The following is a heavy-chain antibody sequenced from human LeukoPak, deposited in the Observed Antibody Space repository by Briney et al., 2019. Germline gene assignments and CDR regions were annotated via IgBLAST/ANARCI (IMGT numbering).Heavy chain of an antibody. CDR2: LSGSGTAT. D-gene: IGHD2-21*01. CDR1: QFTFSRCA. J-gene: IGHJ6*03. Sequence: GGSLRLSCEASQFTFSRCAMSWIRQAPGTGLEWVSTLSGSGTATYYADSVKGRFTTSRDNSKDTLYLQMDNLRADDTAVYYCAKHLGSHSFLFYYMDVWGTGTSVIVSS. CDR3: AKHLGSHSFLFYYMDV. V-gene: IGHV3-23*01.